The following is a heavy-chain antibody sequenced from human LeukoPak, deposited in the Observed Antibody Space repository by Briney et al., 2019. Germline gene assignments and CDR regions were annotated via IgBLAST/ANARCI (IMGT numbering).Heavy chain of an antibody. Sequence: GGSLRLSCATSGFTFRKAWRNWVGQAQAKGLEGVGGIRSNSDGGTIDYAAPVKGRFTLSRDDSKTTLYLQTNSLQTEDTAVYYCATDFYDSTWGQGTLVTVSS. CDR3: ATDFYDST. D-gene: IGHD3-22*01. V-gene: IGHV3-15*07. CDR2: IRSNSDGGTI. CDR1: GFTFRKAW. J-gene: IGHJ5*02.